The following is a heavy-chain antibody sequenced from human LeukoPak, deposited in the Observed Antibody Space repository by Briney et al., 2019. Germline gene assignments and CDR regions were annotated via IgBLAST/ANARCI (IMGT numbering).Heavy chain of an antibody. CDR3: ARGPFPGGSGSSVLVY. V-gene: IGHV1-46*01. J-gene: IGHJ4*02. CDR1: GYTFTSYY. Sequence: ASVKVSCKASGYTFTSYYMHWVRQAPGQGLEWMGIINPSGGSTSYAQKFQGRVTLTRDTSTSTVYMELSSLRSEDTAVYYCARGPFPGGSGSSVLVYWGQGTWSPSPQ. D-gene: IGHD1-26*01. CDR2: INPSGGST.